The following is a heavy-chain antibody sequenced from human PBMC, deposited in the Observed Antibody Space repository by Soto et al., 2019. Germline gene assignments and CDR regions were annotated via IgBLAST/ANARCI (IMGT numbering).Heavy chain of an antibody. V-gene: IGHV1-3*01. D-gene: IGHD2-2*02. Sequence: QVQLVQSGAEVKKPGASVKVSCKASGYTFTSYAMHWVRQAPAQRLEWMGWSNAGNGNTKYSQKFQGSFTITRHTSTSTASMELSSLRSEDTAVSYCARTMRPLLGYCSSTSCYNLREGWFDPWGQGTLVTVSS. CDR3: ARTMRPLLGYCSSTSCYNLREGWFDP. CDR2: SNAGNGNT. J-gene: IGHJ5*02. CDR1: GYTFTSYA.